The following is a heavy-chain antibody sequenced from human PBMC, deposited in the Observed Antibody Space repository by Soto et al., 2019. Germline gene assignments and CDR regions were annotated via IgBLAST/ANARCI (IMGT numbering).Heavy chain of an antibody. Sequence: SETLSLTCTVSGGSISSYYWSWIRQPPGKGLEWIGYIYYSGSTNYNPSLKSRVTISVDTSKNQFSLKLSSVTAADTAVYYCARGQKGGSPYYYYYYGMDVWGQGTTVTVSS. CDR1: GGSISSYY. J-gene: IGHJ6*02. V-gene: IGHV4-59*12. CDR2: IYYSGST. D-gene: IGHD2-15*01. CDR3: ARGQKGGSPYYYYYYGMDV.